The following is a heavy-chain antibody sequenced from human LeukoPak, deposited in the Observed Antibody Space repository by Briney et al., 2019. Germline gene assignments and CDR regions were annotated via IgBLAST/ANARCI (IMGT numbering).Heavy chain of an antibody. Sequence: GGSLRLSCAASAFTFSTHSMNWVRQAPGKGLEWVSSISSCSSYIYHADSVKGRFTISRDNAKNSLYLQMNGLRAEDTAVYYCAREADEAFDIWGQGTMVTVSS. CDR3: AREADEAFDI. V-gene: IGHV3-21*01. CDR1: AFTFSTHS. CDR2: ISSCSSYI. D-gene: IGHD6-25*01. J-gene: IGHJ3*02.